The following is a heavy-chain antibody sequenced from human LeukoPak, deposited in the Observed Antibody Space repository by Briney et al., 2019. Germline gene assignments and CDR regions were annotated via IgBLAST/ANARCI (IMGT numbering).Heavy chain of an antibody. CDR1: GFTVSTNY. V-gene: IGHV3-53*01. CDR2: IYGGGST. J-gene: IGHJ4*02. CDR3: ASRAGYTGSWSAFDY. D-gene: IGHD6-13*01. Sequence: PGGSLRLSCAASGFTVSTNYMTWVRQAPGKGLEWVSVIYGGGSTYYADSVKGRFTISRDNSKNTLYLQMNSLRAEDTAVYYCASRAGYTGSWSAFDYWGQGTLVTVSS.